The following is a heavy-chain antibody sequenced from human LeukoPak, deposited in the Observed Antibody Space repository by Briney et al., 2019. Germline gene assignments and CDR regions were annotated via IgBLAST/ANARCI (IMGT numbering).Heavy chain of an antibody. D-gene: IGHD6-19*01. J-gene: IGHJ6*03. CDR2: INHSGST. CDR1: GGSFSGYY. CDR3: ARAYSSGWYSRKGYYMDV. Sequence: SETLSLTCAVYGGSFSGYYWSWIRQPPGKGLEWIGEINHSGSTYYNPSLKSRVTISVDTSKNQFSLKLSSVTAADTAVYYCARAYSSGWYSRKGYYMDVWGKGTTVTVSS. V-gene: IGHV4-34*01.